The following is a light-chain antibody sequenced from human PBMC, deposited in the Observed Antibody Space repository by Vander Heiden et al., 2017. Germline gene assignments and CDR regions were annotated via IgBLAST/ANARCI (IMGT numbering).Light chain of an antibody. Sequence: QSGLTQPPSASGTPGQRVSISCSGSSSNIGSNTVNWYQQLPGTAPKLLIYTNNQRPSGVPDRFSASKSGTSASLAISGLQSEDEADYYCATWDDSLNGPVFGGGTKLTAL. CDR3: ATWDDSLNGPV. V-gene: IGLV1-44*01. CDR2: TNN. CDR1: SSNIGSNT. J-gene: IGLJ3*02.